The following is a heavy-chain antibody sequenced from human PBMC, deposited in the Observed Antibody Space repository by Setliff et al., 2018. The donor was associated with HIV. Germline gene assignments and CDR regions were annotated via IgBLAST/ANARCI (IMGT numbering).Heavy chain of an antibody. Sequence: LSLTCAVSGVSFSGDYWSWVRQPPGKGLEWIAEVHPSGSINYNSSLKSRVAISVDTSNNQFSLTMTSVTAADTAVYYCARGRDWAKTGDFWGQGVLVTVSS. CDR2: VHPSGSI. V-gene: IGHV4-34*01. J-gene: IGHJ4*02. D-gene: IGHD3-9*01. CDR3: ARGRDWAKTGDF. CDR1: GVSFSGDY.